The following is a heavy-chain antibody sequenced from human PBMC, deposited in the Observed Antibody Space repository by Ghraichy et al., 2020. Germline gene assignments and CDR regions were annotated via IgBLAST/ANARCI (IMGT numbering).Heavy chain of an antibody. D-gene: IGHD3-22*01. CDR2: ISSSGSTM. J-gene: IGHJ5*02. V-gene: IGHV3-48*03. CDR3: ARGGYWTDH. Sequence: GGSLRLSCAASGFTFSSYEMNWVRQAPGKGLEWVSYISSSGSTMYYADSVKGRFTISRDNAKNSLYLQMNSLRGEDTAVYYCARGGYWTDHWGQGALVTVSS. CDR1: GFTFSSYE.